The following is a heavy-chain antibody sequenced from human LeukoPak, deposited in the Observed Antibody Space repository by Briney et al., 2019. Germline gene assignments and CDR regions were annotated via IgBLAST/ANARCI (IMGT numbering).Heavy chain of an antibody. J-gene: IGHJ4*02. V-gene: IGHV3-20*04. CDR2: INWNGGST. CDR1: GFTFDDYG. Sequence: GGSLRLSCAASGFTFDDYGMSWVRQAPGKGLEWVSGINWNGGSTGYADSVKGRFTISRDNVKNSLYLQMNSLRAEDTALYYCARAYDSRGYFPLGPFDYWGQGTPVTVSS. D-gene: IGHD3-22*01. CDR3: ARAYDSRGYFPLGPFDY.